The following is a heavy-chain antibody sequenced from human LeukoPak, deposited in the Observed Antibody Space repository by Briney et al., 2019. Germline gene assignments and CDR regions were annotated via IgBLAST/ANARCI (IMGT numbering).Heavy chain of an antibody. CDR1: GGSISNYF. J-gene: IGHJ3*02. V-gene: IGHV4-59*01. Sequence: PSETLPLTCTVSGGSISNYFWSWIRQPPGKGLEWIGYIYYTGSTNYNPSLKSRVTISVGTSKNQFSLKLSSVTAADTAVYYCARPSRSISTAGAFDIWGQGTMVTVSS. CDR3: ARPSRSISTAGAFDI. CDR2: IYYTGST. D-gene: IGHD3-10*01.